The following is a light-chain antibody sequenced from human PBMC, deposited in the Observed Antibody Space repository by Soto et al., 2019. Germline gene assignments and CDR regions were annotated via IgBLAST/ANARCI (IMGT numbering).Light chain of an antibody. CDR1: SSDVGGYNY. Sequence: QSALTQPASVSGSPGQSITLSCTGTSSDVGGYNYVSWYQQHPGKAPKLMIYDVSNRPSGVSNLFSGSKSGNTASLTISGLQAEDEADYYCSSYTSSSTLNVVFGGGTKVTVL. CDR2: DVS. CDR3: SSYTSSSTLNVV. J-gene: IGLJ2*01. V-gene: IGLV2-14*01.